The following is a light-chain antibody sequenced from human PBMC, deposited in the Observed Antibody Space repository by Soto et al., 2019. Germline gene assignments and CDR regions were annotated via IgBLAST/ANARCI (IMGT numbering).Light chain of an antibody. CDR2: GAS. V-gene: IGKV3-20*01. CDR1: QSVSSS. CDR3: QHYGSSRT. Sequence: EIVLTQSPGTLSLSPGGRATLSCRASQSVSSSLAWYQQKPGQAPRLLLYGASSRATGIPDRFSGSGSGPDFTLTISRLEPEDFAVYFCQHYGSSRTFGQGTKVDIK. J-gene: IGKJ1*01.